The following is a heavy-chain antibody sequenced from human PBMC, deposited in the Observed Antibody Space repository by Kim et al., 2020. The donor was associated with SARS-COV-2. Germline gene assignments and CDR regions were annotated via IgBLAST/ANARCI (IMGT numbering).Heavy chain of an antibody. D-gene: IGHD3-22*01. J-gene: IGHJ6*02. CDR2: IWYDGSNK. Sequence: GGSLRLSCAASGFTFSSYGMHWVRQAPGKGLEWVAVIWYDGSNKYYADSVKGRFTISRDNSKNTLYLQMNSLRAEDTAVYYCARDVSVSSGYYYGWDYYGMDVWGQGTTVTVSS. CDR1: GFTFSSYG. V-gene: IGHV3-33*01. CDR3: ARDVSVSSGYYYGWDYYGMDV.